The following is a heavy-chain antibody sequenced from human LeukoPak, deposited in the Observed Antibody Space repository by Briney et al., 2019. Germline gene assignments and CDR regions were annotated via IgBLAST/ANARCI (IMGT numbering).Heavy chain of an antibody. CDR3: ATSNSGSYYYGMDV. Sequence: PSETLSLTCTVSGGSINSYYWTWIRQPAGKGLEWIGRIYTGGSTNYNPSLESRVTMSVDTSKNQFFLMLTSATAADTAVYYCATSNSGSYYYGMDVWGQGTTVTVSS. D-gene: IGHD4-11*01. V-gene: IGHV4-4*07. J-gene: IGHJ6*02. CDR2: IYTGGST. CDR1: GGSINSYY.